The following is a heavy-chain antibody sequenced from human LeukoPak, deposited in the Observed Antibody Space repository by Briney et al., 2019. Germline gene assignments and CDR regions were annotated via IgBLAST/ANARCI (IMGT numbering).Heavy chain of an antibody. Sequence: GGSLRLSCAASGFTFSSYAMHWVRQAPGKGLEWVAVISYDGSNKYYADSVKGRFTISRDNAKNSLYLQMNSLRVEDTAVYYCARDLYGDYAYDYWGQGTLVTVSS. CDR3: ARDLYGDYAYDY. D-gene: IGHD4-17*01. J-gene: IGHJ4*02. V-gene: IGHV3-30-3*01. CDR1: GFTFSSYA. CDR2: ISYDGSNK.